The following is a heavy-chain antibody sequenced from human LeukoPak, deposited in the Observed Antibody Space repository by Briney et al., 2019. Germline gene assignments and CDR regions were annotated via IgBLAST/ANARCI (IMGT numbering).Heavy chain of an antibody. CDR2: ISSGGTTK. Sequence: GGSLRLSCAASGFTFSNYEMNWVSQAPGKGLEWVSYISSGGTTKYYADSVKGRFTISRDNAKSSLYLQMNSLRAEDTAVYYCARDANPGFDPWGQGTLVTVSS. CDR3: ARDANPGFDP. V-gene: IGHV3-48*03. CDR1: GFTFSNYE. J-gene: IGHJ5*02.